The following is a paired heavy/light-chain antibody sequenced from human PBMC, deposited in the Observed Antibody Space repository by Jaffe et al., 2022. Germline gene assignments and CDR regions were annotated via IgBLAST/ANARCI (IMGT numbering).Light chain of an antibody. CDR1: SSNIGSNY. CDR2: RNN. Sequence: QSVLTQPPSASGTPGQRVTISCSGSSSNIGSNYVYWYQQLPGTAPKLLIYRNNQRPSGVPDRFSGSKSGTSASLAISGLRSEDEADYYCAAWDDSLSVHVVFGGGTKLTVL. V-gene: IGLV1-47*01. J-gene: IGLJ2*01. CDR3: AAWDDSLSVHVV.
Heavy chain of an antibody. CDR1: GYSISSGYY. V-gene: IGHV4-38-2*01. Sequence: QVQLQESGPGLVKPSETLSLTCAVSGYSISSGYYWGWIRQPPGKGLEWIGSIYHSGSTYYNPSLKSRVTISVDTSKNQFSLKLSSVTAADTAVYYCATGPGIAAAGTRFPPPVYWGQGTLVTVSS. J-gene: IGHJ4*02. CDR3: ATGPGIAAAGTRFPPPVY. CDR2: IYHSGST. D-gene: IGHD6-13*01.